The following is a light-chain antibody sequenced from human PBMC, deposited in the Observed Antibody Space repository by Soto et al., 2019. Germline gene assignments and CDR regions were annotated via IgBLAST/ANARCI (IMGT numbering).Light chain of an antibody. J-gene: IGLJ1*01. CDR1: ISNIAMSF. V-gene: IGLV1-47*01. Sequence: QSVLTQPPSASGTPGLRFTISFSVIISNIAMSFVYCYQQVPGTAPKLLIFKNNLRPSGFPYLFSFSKSFTSSSLAISWLXLEDEADYYGVPWDASLSGYVFGTGTKVTVL. CDR2: KNN. CDR3: VPWDASLSGYV.